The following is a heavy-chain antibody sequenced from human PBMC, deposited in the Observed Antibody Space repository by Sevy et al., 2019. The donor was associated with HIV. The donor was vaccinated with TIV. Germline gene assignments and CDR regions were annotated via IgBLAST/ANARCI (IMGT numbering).Heavy chain of an antibody. V-gene: IGHV3-21*01. CDR3: ARAGGLVDGGMDV. CDR2: ITSSSKFK. Sequence: GGYLRLSCAASGFTFSNYNMNWVRQAPGKGLEWVSSITSSSKFKYYADSLKGRLTISRDDAKNSVFLQINSLRVEDTAVYYCARAGGLVDGGMDVWGQGNTVTVSS. J-gene: IGHJ6*02. CDR1: GFTFSNYN. D-gene: IGHD3-16*01.